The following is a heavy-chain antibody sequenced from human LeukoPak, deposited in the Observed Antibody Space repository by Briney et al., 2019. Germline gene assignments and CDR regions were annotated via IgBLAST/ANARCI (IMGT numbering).Heavy chain of an antibody. D-gene: IGHD6-19*01. CDR2: ISSGSTYI. V-gene: IGHV3-21*01. Sequence: GGSLRLSCAASGFTFNTYTVGWVRQAPGKRLEWVASISSGSTYIYYADSVKGRFTISRDNSKNTLYLQMNSLRAEDTAVYSCAKIPVAGTSYFDYWGQGTLVTVSS. J-gene: IGHJ4*02. CDR3: AKIPVAGTSYFDY. CDR1: GFTFNTYT.